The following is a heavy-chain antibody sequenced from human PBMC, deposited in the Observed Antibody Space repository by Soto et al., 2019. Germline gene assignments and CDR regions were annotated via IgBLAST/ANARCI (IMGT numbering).Heavy chain of an antibody. Sequence: GESLKISCKGSGYSFTSYRIGWVRQMPGKGLEWMGIIYPGDSDTRYSPSFHGQFTSSADKSISTAYLQWSSLKAADTPVYYCAKDEVGASTYYYEGMDVWGQGTTVTV. CDR2: IYPGDSDT. D-gene: IGHD1-26*01. CDR1: GYSFTSYR. J-gene: IGHJ6*02. CDR3: AKDEVGASTYYYEGMDV. V-gene: IGHV5-51*01.